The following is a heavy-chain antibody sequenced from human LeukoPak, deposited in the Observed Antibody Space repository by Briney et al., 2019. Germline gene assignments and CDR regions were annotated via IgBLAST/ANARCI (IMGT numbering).Heavy chain of an antibody. CDR3: AREGLGTEYSSGWYHAFDI. Sequence: ASVKVSCKASGYTFTGYYMHWVRQAPGQGLEWMGWINPNSGGTNYAQKFQGRVTMTRDTSISTAYMELSRLRPDDTAVYYCAREGLGTEYSSGWYHAFDIWGQGTMVTVSS. V-gene: IGHV1-2*02. CDR1: GYTFTGYY. J-gene: IGHJ3*02. CDR2: INPNSGGT. D-gene: IGHD6-19*01.